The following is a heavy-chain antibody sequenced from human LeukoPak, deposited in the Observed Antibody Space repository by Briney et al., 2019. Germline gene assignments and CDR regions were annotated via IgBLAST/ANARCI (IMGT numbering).Heavy chain of an antibody. D-gene: IGHD1-7*01. V-gene: IGHV3-30*18. CDR3: AKDREGTTFDN. CDR1: GFTFSNYD. CDR2: ISYDGSNK. Sequence: PGGSLRLSCAASGFTFSNYDMHWVRQAPGKGLEWVAVISYDGSNKYYADSVKGRFTISRDNSKNTVYLQMNSLRAEDTAVYYCAKDREGTTFDNWGQGNLVTVSS. J-gene: IGHJ4*02.